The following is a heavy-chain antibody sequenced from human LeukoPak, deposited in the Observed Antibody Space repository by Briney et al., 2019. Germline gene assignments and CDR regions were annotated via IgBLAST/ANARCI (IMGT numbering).Heavy chain of an antibody. D-gene: IGHD1-26*01. V-gene: IGHV1-46*01. Sequence: ASVKVSCKASGYTFTNYGITWVRQAPGQGLEWMGIINPSGGSTSYAQKFQGRVTMTRDTSTSTVYMELSSLRSEDTAVYYCARDRGSLHAFDIWGQGTMVTVSS. CDR3: ARDRGSLHAFDI. CDR1: GYTFTNYG. CDR2: INPSGGST. J-gene: IGHJ3*02.